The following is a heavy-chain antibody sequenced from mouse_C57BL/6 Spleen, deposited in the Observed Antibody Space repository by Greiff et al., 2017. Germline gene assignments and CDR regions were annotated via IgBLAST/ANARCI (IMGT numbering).Heavy chain of an antibody. CDR3: ASPYGSSYFDV. D-gene: IGHD1-1*01. V-gene: IGHV1-26*01. CDR2: INPNNGGT. J-gene: IGHJ1*03. CDR1: GYTFTDYY. Sequence: VQLQQSGPELVKPGASVKISCKASGYTFTDYYMNWVKQSHGKSLEWIGDINPNNGGTSYNQKFKGKATLTVDKSSSTAYMELRSLTSEDSAVYYCASPYGSSYFDVWGTGTTVTVSS.